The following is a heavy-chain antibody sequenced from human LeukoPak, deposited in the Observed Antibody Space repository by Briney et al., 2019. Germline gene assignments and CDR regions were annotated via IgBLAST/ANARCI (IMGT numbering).Heavy chain of an antibody. Sequence: ASVKVSCKASGYTFTSYGISWVRQAPGQGLEWMGWISAYNGNKNYAQKLQGRVTMTTDTSTSTAYMELRSLRSDDTAVYYCARAVMDYGDYEGGYWGQGTLVTVSS. CDR2: ISAYNGNK. CDR1: GYTFTSYG. J-gene: IGHJ4*02. D-gene: IGHD4-17*01. V-gene: IGHV1-18*01. CDR3: ARAVMDYGDYEGGY.